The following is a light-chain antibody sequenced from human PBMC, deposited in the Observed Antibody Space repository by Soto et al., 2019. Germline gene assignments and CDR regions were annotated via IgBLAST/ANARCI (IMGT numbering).Light chain of an antibody. Sequence: AIPMTQSPSSLSASVGDRVTITCRASQGIRNDLGWYQQKPGKAPKLLIYAASSLQSGVPSRFRGFGSGTDFTLTISSLQPEDFATYYCLQDYSYPRTFGQGTKLEIK. CDR2: AAS. J-gene: IGKJ2*01. CDR3: LQDYSYPRT. CDR1: QGIRND. V-gene: IGKV1-6*01.